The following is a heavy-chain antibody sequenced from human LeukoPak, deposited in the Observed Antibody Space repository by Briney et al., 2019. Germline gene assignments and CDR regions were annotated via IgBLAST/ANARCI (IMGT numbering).Heavy chain of an antibody. CDR2: IYHSGDT. J-gene: IGHJ5*02. D-gene: IGHD5-12*01. CDR1: GGSISSFY. Sequence: SETLSLTCTVSGGSISSFYWNWIRQPPGKGLKWIAYIYHSGDTRYNPSLKSRVTISVDTSKSQFSLKLSSVTAADTAVYYCARGGYSGSDWTTWGQGTRVTVSS. V-gene: IGHV4-59*01. CDR3: ARGGYSGSDWTT.